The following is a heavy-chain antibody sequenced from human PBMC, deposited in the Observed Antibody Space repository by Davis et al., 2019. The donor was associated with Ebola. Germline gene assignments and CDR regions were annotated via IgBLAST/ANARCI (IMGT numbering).Heavy chain of an antibody. J-gene: IGHJ4*02. V-gene: IGHV3-23*01. Sequence: PGGSLRLSCAASGFTFNNYAMSWVRQAPGKGLEWVSHIRSSGNIVYAESLNGRFTISRDNAKNTVYLQMNGLTVDDTAVYYCARDDAPDGGYLDYWGQGTLVTVSS. CDR1: GFTFNNYA. D-gene: IGHD1-14*01. CDR2: IRSSGNI. CDR3: ARDDAPDGGYLDY.